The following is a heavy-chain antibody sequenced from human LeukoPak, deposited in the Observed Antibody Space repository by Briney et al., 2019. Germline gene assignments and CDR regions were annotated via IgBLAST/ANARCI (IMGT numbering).Heavy chain of an antibody. Sequence: GSSVKVSCKASGGTFSSYAISWVRQAPGQGLEWMGGIILIFGTANYAQKFQGRVTITADESTSTAYMGLSSLRSEDTAVYYCARTSREMTTSTGYFDYWGQGTLVTVSS. CDR2: IILIFGTA. V-gene: IGHV1-69*01. J-gene: IGHJ4*02. D-gene: IGHD5-24*01. CDR3: ARTSREMTTSTGYFDY. CDR1: GGTFSSYA.